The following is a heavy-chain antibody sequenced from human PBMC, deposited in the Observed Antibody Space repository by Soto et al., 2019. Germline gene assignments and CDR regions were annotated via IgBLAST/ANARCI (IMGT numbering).Heavy chain of an antibody. CDR2: RYYSGST. J-gene: IGHJ3*02. CDR1: GVSISNYF. V-gene: IGHV4-59*01. CDR3: ARDLLSGGQIGDDAFDI. Sequence: SETLSLTCIVSGVSISNYFWSWIRQPPGRGLEWIGFRYYSGSTNYNPSLKSRVTISVDTSKNQLSLKLSSVTTADSAVYYCARDLLSGGQIGDDAFDIWGQGTMVTVSS. D-gene: IGHD3-10*01.